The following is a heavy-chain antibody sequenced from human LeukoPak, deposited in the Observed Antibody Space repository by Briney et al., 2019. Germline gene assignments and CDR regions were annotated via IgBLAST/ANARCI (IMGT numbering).Heavy chain of an antibody. CDR2: IKQDGSEK. D-gene: IGHD3-22*01. CDR1: GFTFSSYW. CDR3: ARTPYYYDSSGYYYVFDY. J-gene: IGHJ4*02. V-gene: IGHV3-7*01. Sequence: GGSLRLSCAASGFTFSSYWMSWVRQAPGKGLEWVANIKQDGSEKYYVDSVKGRFTISRDNAKNSLYLQMNSLRAEDTAVYYCARTPYYYDSSGYYYVFDYWGQGTLVTVSS.